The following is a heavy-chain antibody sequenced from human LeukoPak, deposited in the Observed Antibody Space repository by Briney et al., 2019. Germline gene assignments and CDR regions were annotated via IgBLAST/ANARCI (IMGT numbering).Heavy chain of an antibody. Sequence: GGSLRLSCAASGFTFSSYGMHWVRQAPGKGLEWVAVIWYDGSNKYYADSVKGRFTISRDNSKNTLYLQMNSLRAEDTAVYYCAKGTSVGYGLRLGELWYWGQGTLVTVSS. CDR1: GFTFSSYG. CDR2: IWYDGSNK. V-gene: IGHV3-30*02. D-gene: IGHD3-16*01. CDR3: AKGTSVGYGLRLGELWY. J-gene: IGHJ4*02.